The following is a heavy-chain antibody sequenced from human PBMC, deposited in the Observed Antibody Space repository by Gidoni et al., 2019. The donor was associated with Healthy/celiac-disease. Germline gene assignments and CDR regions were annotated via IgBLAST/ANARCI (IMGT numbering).Heavy chain of an antibody. V-gene: IGHV3-48*01. CDR3: ARADCSGGSCYSYYYYYYMDV. D-gene: IGHD2-15*01. Sequence: EVQLVESGGGLVQPGGSLRLSCAASGFTFSSYSMNCVRQAPGKGLEWVSYISSSSSTIYYADSVKGRFTISRDNAKNSLYLQMNSLRAEDTAVYYCARADCSGGSCYSYYYYYYMDVWGKGTTVTVSS. J-gene: IGHJ6*03. CDR1: GFTFSSYS. CDR2: ISSSSSTI.